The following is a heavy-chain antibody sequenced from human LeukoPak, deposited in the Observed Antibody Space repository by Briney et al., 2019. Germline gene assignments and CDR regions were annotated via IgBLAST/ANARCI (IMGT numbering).Heavy chain of an antibody. CDR1: GGSISGSSFY. Sequence: SETLSLTCTVTGGSISGSSFYWGWIRQPPGKGLEWIASIFHSGTTYYNPSLESRVTIAVDTSKNQFSLRLTSVTAADTAVYYCAGLKEDSGSYLDYWGQGTLVTVSS. CDR3: AGLKEDSGSYLDY. V-gene: IGHV4-39*01. J-gene: IGHJ4*02. D-gene: IGHD1-26*01. CDR2: IFHSGTT.